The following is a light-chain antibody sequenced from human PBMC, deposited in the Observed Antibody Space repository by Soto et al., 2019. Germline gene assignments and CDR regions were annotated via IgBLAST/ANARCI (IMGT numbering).Light chain of an antibody. CDR1: NIESKS. V-gene: IGLV3-21*02. J-gene: IGLJ3*02. CDR2: DDS. CDR3: QVWDSTPAHWV. Sequence: SYELTQPPSVSVAPGQTARIPCGGNNIESKSVHWYQQKPGQAPVLVLYDDSDRPSGIPDRFSGSNSGNMATLTISRVEAGDEDDYYCQVWDSTPAHWVFGGGTKLTVL.